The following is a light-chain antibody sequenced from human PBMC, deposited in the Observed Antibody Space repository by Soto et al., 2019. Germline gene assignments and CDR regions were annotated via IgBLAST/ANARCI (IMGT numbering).Light chain of an antibody. CDR3: CSYAGNYTLV. CDR1: SSDVGGYNS. CDR2: DVN. J-gene: IGLJ2*01. Sequence: QSALTQPRSVSGSPGQSVTISCTGTSSDVGGYNSVSWYQQLPDKAPKVMIYDVNKRPSGVPDRFSGSKSGSTASLTISGLQAEDEADYYCCSYAGNYTLVFGGGTKLTVL. V-gene: IGLV2-11*01.